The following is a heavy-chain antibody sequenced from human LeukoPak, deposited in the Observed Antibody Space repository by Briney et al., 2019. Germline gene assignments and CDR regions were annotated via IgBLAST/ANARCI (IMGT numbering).Heavy chain of an antibody. Sequence: GGSLRLSCAASGFTFSSYAMTWVRQAPGKGLEWVSAISGGGDGTYYADSVKGRFTTSRDNSKNTLYLQMNSLRAEDTAMYYCARDTRGESDYWGHGTLVTVSS. CDR3: ARDTRGESDY. V-gene: IGHV3-23*01. CDR1: GFTFSSYA. J-gene: IGHJ4*01. D-gene: IGHD2-2*01. CDR2: ISGGGDGT.